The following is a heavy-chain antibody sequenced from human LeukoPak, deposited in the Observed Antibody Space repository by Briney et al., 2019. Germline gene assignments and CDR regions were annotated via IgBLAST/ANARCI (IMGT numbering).Heavy chain of an antibody. D-gene: IGHD3-16*02. CDR1: GYTFTSYD. CDR3: ARLPVTEYVWGSYRDY. J-gene: IGHJ4*02. V-gene: IGHV1-8*01. Sequence: GASVKVSCKASGYTFTSYDINWVRQATGQGLEWMGWMNPNSGNTGYAQKFQGRVTMTRNTSISTAYMELSSLRSEDTAVYYCARLPVTEYVWGSYRDYWGQGTLVTVSS. CDR2: MNPNSGNT.